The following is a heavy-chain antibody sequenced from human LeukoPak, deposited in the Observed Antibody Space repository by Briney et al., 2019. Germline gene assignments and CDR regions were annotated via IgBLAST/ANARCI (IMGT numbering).Heavy chain of an antibody. D-gene: IGHD3-22*01. CDR2: IYYSGST. J-gene: IGHJ3*02. CDR1: GGSISSYY. Sequence: PSETLSLTCTVSGGSISSYYWSWIRQPPGKGLEWIGYIYYSGSTNYNPSLKSRVTISVDTSKNQFSLKLSSVTAADTAVYYCAREERYYYDSSGYPDAFDIWGQGTMVTASS. V-gene: IGHV4-59*01. CDR3: AREERYYYDSSGYPDAFDI.